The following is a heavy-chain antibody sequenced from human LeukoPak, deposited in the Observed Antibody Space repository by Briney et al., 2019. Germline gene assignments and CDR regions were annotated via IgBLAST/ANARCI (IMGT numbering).Heavy chain of an antibody. V-gene: IGHV4-39*01. D-gene: IGHD3-10*01. J-gene: IGHJ6*03. Sequence: SETLSLTCTVSGGSISSSSYYWGWMRQPPGKGLESFRSIYYSGGTYYNPSHKRRVTISVDTSKNQFSLKLSSLTAADTAVYYCARNSDYGSGSYFKVMFHYYYYYMDVWGKGTTVTISS. CDR1: GGSISSSSYY. CDR3: ARNSDYGSGSYFKVMFHYYYYYMDV. CDR2: IYYSGGT.